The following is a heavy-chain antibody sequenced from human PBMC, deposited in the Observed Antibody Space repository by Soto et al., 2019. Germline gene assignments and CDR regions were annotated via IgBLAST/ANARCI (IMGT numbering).Heavy chain of an antibody. V-gene: IGHV4-30-2*01. CDR1: GGSISSGTYS. Sequence: SETLSLTCAVSGGSISSGTYSWSWIRQPPGKGLEWIGYIYHSGATYYNPSLKSRVTISVDRSKNQFSLGLISVTAADTAVYYCARGALVAWNWFDPWGQGTLVTVSS. CDR2: IYHSGAT. D-gene: IGHD5-12*01. CDR3: ARGALVAWNWFDP. J-gene: IGHJ5*02.